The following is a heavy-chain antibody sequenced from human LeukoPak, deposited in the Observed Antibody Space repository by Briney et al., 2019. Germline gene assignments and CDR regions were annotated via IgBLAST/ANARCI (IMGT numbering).Heavy chain of an antibody. Sequence: KLGESLKISCTASGYSFTTCWIGWVRQMPGKGLEWMGIIYPGDSSTRYSPSFQGQVTISADKSISTAYLQWSSLKASDTAVYHCARWVTADRGKKDAFDIWGQGTMVTVSS. CDR3: ARWVTADRGKKDAFDI. V-gene: IGHV5-51*01. CDR1: GYSFTTCW. D-gene: IGHD2-21*02. J-gene: IGHJ3*02. CDR2: IYPGDSST.